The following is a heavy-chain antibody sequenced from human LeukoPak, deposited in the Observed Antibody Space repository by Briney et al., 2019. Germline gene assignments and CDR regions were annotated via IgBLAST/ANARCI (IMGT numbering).Heavy chain of an antibody. Sequence: GGSLRLSCALSGFTFSSYAMSWVRQAPGKGLEWVAVISGGGSGTYYADSVRGRFTISRDNSKNTVYLQMNSLRAEDTAIYYCAKAVGSSGYFSRDAFDIWGQGTMVTVSS. J-gene: IGHJ3*02. V-gene: IGHV3-23*01. CDR2: ISGGGSGT. CDR3: AKAVGSSGYFSRDAFDI. D-gene: IGHD3-22*01. CDR1: GFTFSSYA.